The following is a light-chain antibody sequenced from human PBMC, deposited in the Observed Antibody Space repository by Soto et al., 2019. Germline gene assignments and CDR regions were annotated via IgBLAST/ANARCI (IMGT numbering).Light chain of an antibody. CDR3: CSYAGSYPYV. CDR2: SVS. Sequence: QSVLTQPRPVSGSPGQSITISCTGNISDVGGHNYVSWYQQYPGKAPRPLLSSVSKRPSGVPDRFSGSNSGNTASLTISGLQAEDEADSYCCSYAGSYPYVFGTGSKVTGL. CDR1: ISDVGGHNY. V-gene: IGLV2-11*01. J-gene: IGLJ1*01.